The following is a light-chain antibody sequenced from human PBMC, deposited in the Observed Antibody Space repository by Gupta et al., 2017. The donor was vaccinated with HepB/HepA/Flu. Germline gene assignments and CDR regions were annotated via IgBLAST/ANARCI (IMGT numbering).Light chain of an antibody. CDR3: CSYAGSSTFEGV. CDR2: EVS. V-gene: IGLV2-23*02. J-gene: IGLJ3*02. Sequence: QSALTQPASVSGSPGQSITISCTGTSSDVGSYNLVSWYQQHPGKAPKLMIYEVSKRPSGVSNRFSGSKSGSTASLTISGLQAEDEADYYCCSYAGSSTFEGVFGGGTKLTVL. CDR1: SSDVGSYNL.